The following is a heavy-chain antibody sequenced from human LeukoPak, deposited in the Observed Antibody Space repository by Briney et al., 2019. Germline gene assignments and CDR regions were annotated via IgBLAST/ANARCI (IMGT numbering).Heavy chain of an antibody. CDR1: GGSFSGYY. D-gene: IGHD6-19*01. Sequence: SETLSLTCAVYGGSFSGYYWSWIRQPPGKGLEWIGEINHSGSTNYNPSLKSRVTISVDTSENQFSLKLSSVTAADTAVYYCARTSSGWYGNAFDIWGQGTMVTVSS. CDR3: ARTSSGWYGNAFDI. V-gene: IGHV4-34*01. J-gene: IGHJ3*02. CDR2: INHSGST.